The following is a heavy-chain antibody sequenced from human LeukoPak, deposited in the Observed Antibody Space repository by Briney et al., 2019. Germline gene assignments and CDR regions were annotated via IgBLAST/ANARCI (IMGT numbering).Heavy chain of an antibody. CDR1: GFTFSSYS. D-gene: IGHD6-19*01. J-gene: IGHJ6*03. Sequence: GGSLRLSCAASGFTFSSYSMNWVRQAPGKGLEWVSYISSSSSTIYYADSVKGRFTISRDNSKNTPYLLMNSLRAEDTAVYYCAKAPGRTVAGTMYYYYYMDVWGKGTTVTVSS. CDR2: ISSSSSTI. V-gene: IGHV3-48*01. CDR3: AKAPGRTVAGTMYYYYYMDV.